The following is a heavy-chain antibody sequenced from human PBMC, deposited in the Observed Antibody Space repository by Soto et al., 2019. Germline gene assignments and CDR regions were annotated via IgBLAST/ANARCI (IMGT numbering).Heavy chain of an antibody. CDR1: GYIFTSYY. CDR3: SRVDPGETSPFDH. D-gene: IGHD3-10*01. J-gene: IGHJ4*02. Sequence: GASVKVSCKESGYIFTSYYIHWVRQASGQGLEWMGWINPFDGSRMFAQSFQGRVTMTRDTSTSTVYMEVSSLRSEDTAVYYCSRVDPGETSPFDHWGQGTLVTVSS. CDR2: INPFDGSR. V-gene: IGHV1-46*03.